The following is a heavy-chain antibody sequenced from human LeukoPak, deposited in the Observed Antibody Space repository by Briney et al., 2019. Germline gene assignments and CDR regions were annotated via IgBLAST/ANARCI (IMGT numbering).Heavy chain of an antibody. CDR1: GGSISSYY. CDR3: ARAQDMGATRAFDI. V-gene: IGHV4-4*07. J-gene: IGHJ3*02. D-gene: IGHD1-26*01. CDR2: IYTSGST. Sequence: SETLSLTCTVSGGSISSYYWSWIRQPAGKGLEWIGRIYTSGSTNYNPSLKSRVTMSVDTSKNQFSLKLSSVTAADTAVYYCARAQDMGATRAFDIWGQGTMVTVSS.